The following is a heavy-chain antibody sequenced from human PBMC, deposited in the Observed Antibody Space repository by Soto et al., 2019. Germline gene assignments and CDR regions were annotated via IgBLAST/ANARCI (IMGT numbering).Heavy chain of an antibody. CDR2: ISYDGSNE. J-gene: IGHJ5*02. V-gene: IGHV3-30*03. CDR3: ARVAVGSGSYYLWFDP. Sequence: GGSLRLSCEASGFTFSNYGTHWVRQAPGEGLEWVAHISYDGSNEHYTDSVKGRFTISRDNSKNMVFLHMNSLRPEDTAVYYCARVAVGSGSYYLWFDPWGQGTLVTVSS. CDR1: GFTFSNYG. D-gene: IGHD3-10*01.